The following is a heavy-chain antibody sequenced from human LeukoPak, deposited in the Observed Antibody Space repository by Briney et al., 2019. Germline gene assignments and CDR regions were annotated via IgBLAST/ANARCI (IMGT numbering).Heavy chain of an antibody. CDR1: GFTFNNYA. Sequence: GGSLRLSCAASGFTFNNYAMNWVRQAPGKGLEWVSSISGGGETTYYADSAKGRFTISRDNSQNTLYLQMNSLRAEDTAVYYCWPVNPIDYWGQGTLVTVSS. V-gene: IGHV3-23*01. CDR2: ISGGGETT. J-gene: IGHJ4*02. CDR3: WPVNPIDY. D-gene: IGHD1-14*01.